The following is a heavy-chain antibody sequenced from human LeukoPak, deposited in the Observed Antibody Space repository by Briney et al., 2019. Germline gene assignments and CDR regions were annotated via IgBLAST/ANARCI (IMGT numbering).Heavy chain of an antibody. J-gene: IGHJ5*02. D-gene: IGHD3-3*01. Sequence: SSVTVSFKASVSSFTSYGISWVRQAPGQGLERVGWMIIHNGNPVTDYPQQLQGRVTMSTDISTNTDYMELRSLRSDDTAIYYCAIDSRISIFETSSSRLDPWGQGTLVTVSS. CDR1: VSSFTSYG. CDR3: AIDSRISIFETSSSRLDP. CDR2: MIIHNGNPVT. V-gene: IGHV1-18*01.